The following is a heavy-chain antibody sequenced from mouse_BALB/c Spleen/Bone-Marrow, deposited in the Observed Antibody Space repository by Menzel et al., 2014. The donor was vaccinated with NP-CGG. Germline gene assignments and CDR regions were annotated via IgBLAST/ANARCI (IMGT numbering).Heavy chain of an antibody. CDR3: GTGGSNYCKDY. Sequence: EVKLMESGPELVKPGASVKISCKASGYSFTGNFMNWVKQSHGKSLEWIGRINPYNGDTFYNQKFKGKATLTADKSSATAHMELLSLTSEDSSVYYCGTGGSNYCKDYWGQGNSIPVSS. V-gene: IGHV1-37*01. CDR2: INPYNGDT. J-gene: IGHJ4*01. CDR1: GYSFTGNF.